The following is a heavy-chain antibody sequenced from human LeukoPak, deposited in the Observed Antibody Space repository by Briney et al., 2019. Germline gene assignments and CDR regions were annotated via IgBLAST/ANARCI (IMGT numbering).Heavy chain of an antibody. CDR3: AKDDIVVVPAARVPYYYYGMDV. Sequence: GGSLRLSCAASGFSFSSYAMSWVRQAPGKGLEWVSAISSSGGSTYYADSVKGRFTISRDNSKNTLYLQMNSLRAEDTAVYYCAKDDIVVVPAARVPYYYYGMDVWGQGTTVTVSS. J-gene: IGHJ6*02. V-gene: IGHV3-23*01. CDR2: ISSSGGST. CDR1: GFSFSSYA. D-gene: IGHD2-2*01.